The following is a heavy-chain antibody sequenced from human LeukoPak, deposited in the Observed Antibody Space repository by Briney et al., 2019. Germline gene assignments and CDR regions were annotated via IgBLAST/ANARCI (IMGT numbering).Heavy chain of an antibody. CDR2: INPNSGGT. CDR3: ARGKRSPDSSGYYLTYYYYYMDV. CDR1: GYTFTGYY. D-gene: IGHD3-22*01. Sequence: ASVKVSCKASGYTFTGYYMHWVRQAPGQGLEWMGWINPNSGGTNYAQKFQGRVTMTRNTSISTAYMELSSLRSEDTAVYYCARGKRSPDSSGYYLTYYYYYMDVWGKGTTVTISS. V-gene: IGHV1-2*02. J-gene: IGHJ6*03.